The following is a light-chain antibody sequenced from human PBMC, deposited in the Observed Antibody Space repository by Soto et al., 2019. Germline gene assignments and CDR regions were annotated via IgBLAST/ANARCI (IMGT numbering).Light chain of an antibody. CDR1: SSDVGSYNR. CDR3: FSFTTTSTHV. V-gene: IGLV2-18*02. CDR2: EVS. Sequence: QSVLTQPPSVSGSPGQSVTISCTGTSSDVGSYNRVSWYQQPPGTAPKLMIYEVSYRPSGVPDRFSGSKSGNTASLTISGLQAEDEAEYFCFSFTTTSTHVFGTGTKVTVL. J-gene: IGLJ1*01.